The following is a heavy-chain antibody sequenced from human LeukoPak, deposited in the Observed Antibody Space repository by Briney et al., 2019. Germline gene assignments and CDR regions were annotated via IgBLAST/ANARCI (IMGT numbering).Heavy chain of an antibody. CDR1: GFTFSSYA. CDR2: IRSKAYGGTT. Sequence: GVLRLSCAASGFTFSSYAMSWVRQAPGKGLEWVGFIRSKAYGGTTEYAASVKGRFTISRDDSKSIAYLQMNSLKTEDTAVYYCTRDMSHFYYYYGMDVWGQGTTVTVSS. J-gene: IGHJ6*02. D-gene: IGHD3-16*01. CDR3: TRDMSHFYYYYGMDV. V-gene: IGHV3-49*04.